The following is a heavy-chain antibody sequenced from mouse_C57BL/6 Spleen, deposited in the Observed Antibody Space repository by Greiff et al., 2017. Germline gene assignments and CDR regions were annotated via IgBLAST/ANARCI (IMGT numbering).Heavy chain of an antibody. V-gene: IGHV1-53*01. J-gene: IGHJ2*01. CDR1: GYTFTSYW. CDR3: ARGARYDGYCFLFDY. D-gene: IGHD2-3*01. Sequence: QVQLQQPGTELVKPGASVKLSCKASGYTFTSYWKHWVKQRPGQGIEWIGNINPSNGGTIYNEKFKTKANLTVDTSSSTAYMQLSSLTSEDSAVYYCARGARYDGYCFLFDYWGQGTTLTVSS. CDR2: INPSNGGT.